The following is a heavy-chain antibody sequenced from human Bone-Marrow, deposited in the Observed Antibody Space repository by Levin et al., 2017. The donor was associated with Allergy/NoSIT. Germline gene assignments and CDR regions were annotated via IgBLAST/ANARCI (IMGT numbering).Heavy chain of an antibody. V-gene: IGHV4-30-4*01. CDR2: VFYSGTT. Sequence: TTSETLSLTCSVSGLSIRNYDYWWSWVRQPPGKGLEWIGYVFYSGTTYYNSALERRVSMSVDTSRDTFSLKMWSVTAADTAVYYCATGYSYGSPYSSGRYRLDFWGQGTLVAVAP. CDR1: GLSIRNYDYW. D-gene: IGHD5-18*01. CDR3: ATGYSYGSPYSSGRYRLDF. J-gene: IGHJ4*02.